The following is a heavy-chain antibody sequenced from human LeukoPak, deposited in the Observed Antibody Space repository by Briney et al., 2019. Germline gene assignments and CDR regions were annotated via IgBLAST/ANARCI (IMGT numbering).Heavy chain of an antibody. D-gene: IGHD6-19*01. J-gene: IGHJ4*02. CDR3: ARVEDSSGWLYYFDY. Sequence: GGSLRLSCAASGFTFSDYYMSWIRQAPGQGLEWVSYISSSGSTIYYADSVKGRFTISRDNAKNSLYLQMNSLRAEDTAVYYCARVEDSSGWLYYFDYWGQGTLVTVSS. CDR1: GFTFSDYY. CDR2: ISSSGSTI. V-gene: IGHV3-11*01.